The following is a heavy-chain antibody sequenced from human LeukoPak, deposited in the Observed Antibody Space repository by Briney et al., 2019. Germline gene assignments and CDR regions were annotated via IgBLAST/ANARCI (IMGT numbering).Heavy chain of an antibody. J-gene: IGHJ6*02. CDR1: GFTFSSYW. CDR2: ISNNGGYT. CDR3: ARDQYLSEDGYGMDV. Sequence: QPGGSLRLSCAASGFTFSSYWMTWVRQAPGKGLEWVSAISNNGGYTYYADSVKGRFTISRDNSKNTLYLQMNSLRAEDTAVYYCARDQYLSEDGYGMDVWGQGTTVTVSS. D-gene: IGHD2-15*01. V-gene: IGHV3-23*01.